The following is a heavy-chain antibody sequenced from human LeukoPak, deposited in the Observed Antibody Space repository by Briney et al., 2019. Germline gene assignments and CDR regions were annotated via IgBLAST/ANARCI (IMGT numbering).Heavy chain of an antibody. CDR3: ARHARSVMSNQGRRVGADDY. J-gene: IGHJ4*02. CDR2: IYYSGST. D-gene: IGHD1-26*01. CDR1: GGSISSSSYY. Sequence: SSETLSLTCTVSGGSISSSSYYWGWIRQPPGKGLEWIGSIYYSGSTYYNPSLKSRVTISVDTSKNQFSLKLSSVTAADTAVYYCARHARSVMSNQGRRVGADDYWGQGTLVTVSS. V-gene: IGHV4-39*01.